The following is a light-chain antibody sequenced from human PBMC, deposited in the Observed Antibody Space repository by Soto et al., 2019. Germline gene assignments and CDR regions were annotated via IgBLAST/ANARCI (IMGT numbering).Light chain of an antibody. CDR2: EVS. CDR1: SSDVGGYNY. Sequence: QSALTQPPSASGSPGQSVTISCTGTSSDVGGYNYVSWYQQHPGNAPKLMISEVSKRPSGVPDRFSGSKSDNTASLTVSGLQAEDEADYYCSSYAGSNINYVFGTGTKLTVL. V-gene: IGLV2-8*01. CDR3: SSYAGSNINYV. J-gene: IGLJ1*01.